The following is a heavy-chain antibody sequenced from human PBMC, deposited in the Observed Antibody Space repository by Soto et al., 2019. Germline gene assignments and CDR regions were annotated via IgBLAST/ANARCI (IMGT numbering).Heavy chain of an antibody. CDR2: INPNSGNI. J-gene: IGHJ4*02. CDR1: GNTFTSYD. Sequence: ASVKVSCKASGNTFTSYDINWVRQATGHGLEWMGWINPNSGNIGYAQKFQGRVTMARDTAIRTAYMEVSRLRSDDTAVYYCARGRASGSYYLLDYWGQGTLVTVSS. CDR3: ARGRASGSYYLLDY. V-gene: IGHV1-8*01. D-gene: IGHD3-10*01.